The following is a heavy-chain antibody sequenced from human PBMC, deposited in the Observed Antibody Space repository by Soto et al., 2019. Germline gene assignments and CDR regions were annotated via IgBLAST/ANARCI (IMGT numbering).Heavy chain of an antibody. V-gene: IGHV1-18*01. CDR2: ISAYNGNT. Sequence: QVQLVQSGAEVKKPGASVKVSCKASGYTFTSYGISWVRQAPGQGLEWMGWISAYNGNTNYAQKRQGRVTMTTDTSTSTAYMELRSLRSDDTAVYYCARDRAFLAAAGLRYWYFDLWGRGTLVTVSS. J-gene: IGHJ2*01. CDR3: ARDRAFLAAAGLRYWYFDL. CDR1: GYTFTSYG. D-gene: IGHD6-13*01.